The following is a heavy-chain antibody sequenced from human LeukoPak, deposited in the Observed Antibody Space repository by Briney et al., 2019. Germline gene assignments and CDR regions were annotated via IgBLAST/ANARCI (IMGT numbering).Heavy chain of an antibody. CDR3: AKGGGGLYSWFDP. CDR2: IRYDGSNK. J-gene: IGHJ5*02. CDR1: GFTFSSYG. V-gene: IGHV3-30*02. Sequence: PGGSLRLSCAASGFTFSSYGMHWVRQAPGKGLEWVAFIRYDGSNKYYADSVKGRFTISRDNSKNTLYLQMNSLRAEDTAVYYCAKGGGGLYSWFDPWGQGTLVTVSS. D-gene: IGHD1-26*01.